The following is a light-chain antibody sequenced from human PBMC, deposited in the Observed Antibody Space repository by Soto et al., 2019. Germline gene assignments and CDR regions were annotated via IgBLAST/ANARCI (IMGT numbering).Light chain of an antibody. V-gene: IGKV3-15*01. CDR2: GAS. CDR3: QQYNKWPLT. Sequence: EIVMTQSPVTLSVSPGERATLSCRASQSVSSNLAWYQQKPGQAPRLLIYGASTRATAIPGRFSGSGSGTEFTLTISSLQSEDFAVYYCQQYNKWPLTFGGGTKVEIK. CDR1: QSVSSN. J-gene: IGKJ4*01.